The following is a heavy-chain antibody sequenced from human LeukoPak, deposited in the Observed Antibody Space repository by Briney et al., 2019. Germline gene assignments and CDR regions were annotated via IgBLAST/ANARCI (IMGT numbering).Heavy chain of an antibody. Sequence: PGGSLRLSCAASGFTFRNYAMSWVRQAPGKGLEWVSAVSGSGGTTYYADSVKGRFTISRDNSKNTLYLQMNSLRAEDTAVYYCAKDRGYSARYYYMHVWGKGTTVTVSS. V-gene: IGHV3-23*01. D-gene: IGHD6-13*01. CDR1: GFTFRNYA. CDR2: VSGSGGTT. CDR3: AKDRGYSARYYYMHV. J-gene: IGHJ6*03.